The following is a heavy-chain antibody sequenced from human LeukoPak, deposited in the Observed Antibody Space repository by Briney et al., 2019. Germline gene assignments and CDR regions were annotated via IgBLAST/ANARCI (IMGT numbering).Heavy chain of an antibody. D-gene: IGHD2-21*02. CDR2: IKQDGSEK. CDR1: GFSFSTYW. V-gene: IGHV3-7*01. CDR3: AREGDSYAFDI. Sequence: GGSLRLSCVASGFSFSTYWMSWVRQAPGKGLEWVANIKQDGSEKYYVDSVKGRFTISRDNAKNSLYLQMNSLRAEDTAVYYCAREGDSYAFDIWGQGTMVTVSS. J-gene: IGHJ3*02.